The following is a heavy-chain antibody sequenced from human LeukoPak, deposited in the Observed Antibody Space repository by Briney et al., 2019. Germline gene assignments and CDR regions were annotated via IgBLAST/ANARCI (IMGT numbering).Heavy chain of an antibody. CDR1: GFSFSSYW. Sequence: GGSLRLSCAASGFSFSSYWMSWVRQAPGKGLEWVANIKQDGNEKYYVDSVKGRFTISRDNAKNPLYLQMNSLRAEDTAVYYCTRGYDSSGYAYWGQGTLVTVSS. V-gene: IGHV3-7*01. D-gene: IGHD3-22*01. J-gene: IGHJ4*02. CDR3: TRGYDSSGYAY. CDR2: IKQDGNEK.